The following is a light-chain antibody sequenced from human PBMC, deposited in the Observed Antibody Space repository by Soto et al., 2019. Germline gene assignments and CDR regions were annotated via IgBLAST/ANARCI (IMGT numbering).Light chain of an antibody. Sequence: QSVLTQPASVSGSPGQSITISCTGTRGDVGNYKYVSWYQQHPGKAPKLMIYEVSNRPSGVSNRFSGSKSGNTASLTISGLQAEDETDYYCFSYTSSGTYVFGTGTKLTVL. CDR2: EVS. CDR1: RGDVGNYKY. V-gene: IGLV2-14*01. J-gene: IGLJ1*01. CDR3: FSYTSSGTYV.